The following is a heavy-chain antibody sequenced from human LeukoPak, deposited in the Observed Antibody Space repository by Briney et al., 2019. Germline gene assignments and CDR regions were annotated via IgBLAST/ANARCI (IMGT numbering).Heavy chain of an antibody. D-gene: IGHD3-22*01. CDR3: ARDMYDSSGYYPGDY. V-gene: IGHV3-53*01. CDR2: IYSGGST. J-gene: IGHJ4*02. CDR1: GFTVSSNY. Sequence: GGSLRLSCAASGFTVSSNYMSWVRQAPGKGLEWFSVIYSGGSTYYADSVKGRFTISRDNSKNTLYLQMNSLRAEDTAVYYCARDMYDSSGYYPGDYWGQGTLVTVSS.